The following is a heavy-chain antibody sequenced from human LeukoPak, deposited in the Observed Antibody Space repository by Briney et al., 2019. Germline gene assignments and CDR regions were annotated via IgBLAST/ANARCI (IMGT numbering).Heavy chain of an antibody. Sequence: PGGSLSLSCAASGFTFDDYAWHWLRQAPGQGLEWVSVLSCSGGSIGYADSVKGRFTTAEANTTNSLYLQMMSLRAEAMSSYYSAKGQVWLRDYFDYWGQGTLVTVSS. CDR3: AKGQVWLRDYFDY. CDR2: LSCSGGSI. CDR1: GFTFDDYA. J-gene: IGHJ4*02. D-gene: IGHD5-18*01. V-gene: IGHV3-9*03.